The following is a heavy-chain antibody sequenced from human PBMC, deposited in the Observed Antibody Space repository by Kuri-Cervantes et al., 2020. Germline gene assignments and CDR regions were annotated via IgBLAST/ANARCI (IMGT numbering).Heavy chain of an antibody. Sequence: SETLSLTCAVYGGSFSGYYWSWIRQHPGKGLEWIGYIYYSGSTYYNPSLKSRVTISVDTSKNQFSLKLSSVTAADTAVYYCARGRDDAFDIWGQGTMVTVSS. V-gene: IGHV4-34*01. CDR1: GGSFSGYY. J-gene: IGHJ3*02. CDR2: IYYSGST. CDR3: ARGRDDAFDI.